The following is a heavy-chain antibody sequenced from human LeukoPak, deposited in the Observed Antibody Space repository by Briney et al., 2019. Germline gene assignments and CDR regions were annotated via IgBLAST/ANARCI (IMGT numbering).Heavy chain of an antibody. CDR3: ARVLSGYCES. V-gene: IGHV4-30-4*07. CDR2: IYYGGNT. D-gene: IGHD2-2*03. Sequence: SETLSLTCAVSGGSVRIGVYSWSWIRQPPGKGLEWIGYIYYGGNTYYNPSLKSRLTISLDTSRDKFSLKMTSLTAADTAVYYCARVLSGYCESWGQGTLVIVSS. J-gene: IGHJ4*02. CDR1: GGSVRIGVYS.